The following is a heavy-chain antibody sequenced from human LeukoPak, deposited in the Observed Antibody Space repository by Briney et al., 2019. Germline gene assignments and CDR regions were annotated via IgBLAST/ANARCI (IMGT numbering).Heavy chain of an antibody. CDR1: GFSITDRAYH. D-gene: IGHD6-19*01. V-gene: IGHV4-39*07. CDR2: VHYTGNT. CDR3: ARVRQLIEAGTFDV. Sequence: SETLSLTCIVSGFSITDRAYHWGYIRQPPGKGLEWIGSVHYTGNTNYNPSLKSRVTISLDTSKSQFSLRLTSVTAPDTAVYYCARVRQLIEAGTFDVWGQGTVVTVSS. J-gene: IGHJ3*01.